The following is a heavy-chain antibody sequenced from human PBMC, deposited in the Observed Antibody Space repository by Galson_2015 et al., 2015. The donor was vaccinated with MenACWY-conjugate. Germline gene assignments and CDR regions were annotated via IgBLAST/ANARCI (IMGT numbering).Heavy chain of an antibody. V-gene: IGHV3-7*03. CDR1: GFTLSSYW. CDR3: ARDQIFDY. Sequence: SLRLSCAASGFTLSSYWMNWVRQAPGKGLEWVTKINLDGSEEYYVDSVKGRFTISRDNAKNSLYLQMNSLRAEDTAVYYCARDQIFDYWGQGTLVTVSS. CDR2: INLDGSEE. J-gene: IGHJ4*02.